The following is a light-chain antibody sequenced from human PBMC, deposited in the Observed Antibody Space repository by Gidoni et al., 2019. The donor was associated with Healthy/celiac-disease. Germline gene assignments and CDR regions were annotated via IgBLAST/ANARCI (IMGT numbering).Light chain of an antibody. CDR3: QQSYSTPLT. V-gene: IGKV1-39*01. Sequence: DIQMTQSPSSLSASVGDRVTITCRASQSISSYFNCYQQKPGKAPKLLIYAASNLQSGVPSRFSGSGSGTDFTLTISSLQPEDFATYYCQQSYSTPLTFGGGTKVEIK. CDR2: AAS. J-gene: IGKJ4*01. CDR1: QSISSY.